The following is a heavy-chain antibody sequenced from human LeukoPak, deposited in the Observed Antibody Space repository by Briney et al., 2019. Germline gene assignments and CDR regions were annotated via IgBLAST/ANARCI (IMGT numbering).Heavy chain of an antibody. CDR2: ISGSGGST. Sequence: PGGSLRLSCAASGFTFSSYAMRWLRQAPGKGLEWVSAISGSGGSTYYADSVKGRFTISRDNSKNTLYLQMNSLRAEDTAVYYCANLGIVGATPTFDYWGQGTLVTVSS. CDR3: ANLGIVGATPTFDY. D-gene: IGHD1-26*01. CDR1: GFTFSSYA. V-gene: IGHV3-23*01. J-gene: IGHJ4*02.